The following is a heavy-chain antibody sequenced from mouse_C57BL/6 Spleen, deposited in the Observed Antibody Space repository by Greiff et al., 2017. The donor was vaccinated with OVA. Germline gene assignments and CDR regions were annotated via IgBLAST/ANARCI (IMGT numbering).Heavy chain of an antibody. J-gene: IGHJ1*03. Sequence: QVQLQQPGTELVKPGASVKLSCKASGYTFTSYWMHWVKQRPGQGLEWIGNINPSNGGTNYNEKFKSKATLTVDKSSSTAYMQLRSLTSEDSAVNYCARGDGYPFWYFDVWGTGTTATVSS. CDR2: INPSNGGT. CDR3: ARGDGYPFWYFDV. V-gene: IGHV1-53*01. CDR1: GYTFTSYW. D-gene: IGHD2-3*01.